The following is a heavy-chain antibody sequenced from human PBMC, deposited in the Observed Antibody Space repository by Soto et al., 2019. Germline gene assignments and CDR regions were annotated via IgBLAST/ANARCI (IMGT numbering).Heavy chain of an antibody. D-gene: IGHD2-8*01. CDR1: GFTFSSYS. CDR3: ARDSVQDIVLMVYAADNWFDP. CDR2: ISSSSSYI. Sequence: GGSLRLSCAASGFTFSSYSMNWVRQAPGKGLEWVSSISSSSSYIYYADSVKGRFTISRDNAKNSPYLQMNSLRAEDTAVYYCARDSVQDIVLMVYAADNWFDPWGQGTLVTVSS. V-gene: IGHV3-21*01. J-gene: IGHJ5*02.